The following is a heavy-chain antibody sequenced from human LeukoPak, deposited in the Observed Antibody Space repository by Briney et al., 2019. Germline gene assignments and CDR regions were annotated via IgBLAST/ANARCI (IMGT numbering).Heavy chain of an antibody. D-gene: IGHD3-3*01. CDR1: GGTFSSYA. J-gene: IGHJ4*02. CDR2: IIPIFGTA. Sequence: SVKVSCTASGGTFSSYAISWVRQAPGQGIEWMGGIIPIFGTANYAQKFQGRVTITTDESTSTAYMELSSLRSEDTAVYYCAVADTIFGVDPNPRMDYWGQGTLVTVSS. V-gene: IGHV1-69*05. CDR3: AVADTIFGVDPNPRMDY.